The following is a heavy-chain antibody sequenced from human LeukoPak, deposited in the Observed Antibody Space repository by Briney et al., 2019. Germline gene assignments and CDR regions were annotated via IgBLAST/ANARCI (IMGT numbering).Heavy chain of an antibody. CDR1: GYTFTGYG. V-gene: IGHV1-18*01. CDR2: ISANNGKT. Sequence: ASVKVSCKASGYTFTGYGISWVRQAPGQGLEWIGWISANNGKTKYAHNLQGRVAMTTDTSVSTAYMELRSLRSDDTAVYYCARNMTTSGPIDIEDAFDIWGQGTMVTVSS. J-gene: IGHJ3*02. CDR3: ARNMTTSGPIDIEDAFDI. D-gene: IGHD4-17*01.